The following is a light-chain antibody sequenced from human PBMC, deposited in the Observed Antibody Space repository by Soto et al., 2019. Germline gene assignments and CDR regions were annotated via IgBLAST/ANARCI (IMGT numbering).Light chain of an antibody. CDR2: DAS. V-gene: IGKV1-5*01. J-gene: IGKJ3*01. CDR3: QQYNTYPGT. CDR1: QSISSW. Sequence: DIQMTQSPSTLSASVGDRVTITCRASQSISSWLAWYQQKPGKAPKLLIYDASSLDSGVPSRFSGSGSGTEFPLTISSLQPDDFATYYCQQYNTYPGTFGPGTKVDIK.